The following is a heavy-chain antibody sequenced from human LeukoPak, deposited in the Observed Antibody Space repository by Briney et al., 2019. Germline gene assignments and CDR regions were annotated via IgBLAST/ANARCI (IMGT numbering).Heavy chain of an antibody. V-gene: IGHV4-39*01. CDR1: GGSISSSSYY. CDR3: ARLDCIVEGCYNH. CDR2: IYYSGST. J-gene: IGHJ4*02. Sequence: SETLSLTCTVSGGSISSSSYYWGWIRQPPGKGLEWIGSIYYSGSTYYNPSLKSRVTISVDTSKNQFSLKLSSVTAADTATYYCARLDCIVEGCYNHWGRGTLVTVSS. D-gene: IGHD2-15*01.